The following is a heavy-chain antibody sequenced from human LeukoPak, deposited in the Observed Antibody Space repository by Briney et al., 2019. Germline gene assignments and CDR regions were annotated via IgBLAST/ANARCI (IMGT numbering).Heavy chain of an antibody. CDR3: ARSTQQWPVRTTFDY. CDR2: IIPILGIA. J-gene: IGHJ4*02. Sequence: GASVKVSCKASGGTFSSYAISWVRQAPGQGLEWMGRIIPILGIANYAQKFQGRVTITADKSTSTAYMELSSLRSEDTAVYYCARSTQQWPVRTTFDYWGQGTLVTVSS. CDR1: GGTFSSYA. D-gene: IGHD6-19*01. V-gene: IGHV1-69*04.